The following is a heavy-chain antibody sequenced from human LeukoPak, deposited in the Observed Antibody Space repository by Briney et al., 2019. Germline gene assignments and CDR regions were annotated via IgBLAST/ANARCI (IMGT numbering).Heavy chain of an antibody. CDR1: GFTFSSYW. D-gene: IGHD3/OR15-3a*01. V-gene: IGHV3-7*01. Sequence: GGSLRLSCAASGFTFSSYWMSWVRQAPGKGLEWVAKINQDGSEKYYVDSVKGRFTISKDNAKNSLYLQINSLRAEDTAVYYCERVSGYYTGGDFDYWGEGTLVTVSS. CDR3: ERVSGYYTGGDFDY. CDR2: INQDGSEK. J-gene: IGHJ4*02.